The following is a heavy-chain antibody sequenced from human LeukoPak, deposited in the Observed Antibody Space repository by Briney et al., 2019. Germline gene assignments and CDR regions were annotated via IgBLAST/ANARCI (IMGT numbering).Heavy chain of an antibody. Sequence: GGSLRLSCAASEFSVGSNYMTWVRQAPGKGLEWVANIKQDGSEKYYVDSVKGRFTISRDNAKNSLYLQMNSLRAEDTAVYYCASEGAYDSSGYGAFDIWGQGTMVTVSS. CDR2: IKQDGSEK. CDR1: EFSVGSNY. D-gene: IGHD3-22*01. J-gene: IGHJ3*02. V-gene: IGHV3-7*01. CDR3: ASEGAYDSSGYGAFDI.